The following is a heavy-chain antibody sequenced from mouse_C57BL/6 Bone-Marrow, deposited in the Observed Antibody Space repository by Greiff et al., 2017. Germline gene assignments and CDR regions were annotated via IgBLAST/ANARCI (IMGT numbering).Heavy chain of an antibody. D-gene: IGHD2-12*01. V-gene: IGHV1-5*01. CDR1: GYTFTSYW. J-gene: IGHJ4*01. CDR2: IYPGNSDT. CDR3: TRSSYLFCAMDY. Sequence: EVQLQQSGTVLARPGASVKMSCKTSGYTFTSYWMHWVKQRPGQGLEWIGAIYPGNSDTSYNQKFKGKAKLTAVTSASTAYMELSSLTNEDSAVYYCTRSSYLFCAMDYWGQGTSVTVSS.